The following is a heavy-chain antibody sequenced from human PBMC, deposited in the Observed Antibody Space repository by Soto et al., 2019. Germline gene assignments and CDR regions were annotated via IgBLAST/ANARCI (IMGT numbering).Heavy chain of an antibody. CDR3: AKSRPGLDI. CDR1: GFTFSNYV. J-gene: IGHJ3*02. CDR2: IYGNGGRT. Sequence: GSLRLSCAASGFTFSNYVMTWVRQPPGKGLEWLSDIYGNGGRTNYADSVKGRFTISRDNSKNMLYLQMSSLRVDDTAVYYCAKSRPGLDIWGQGTMVTVSS. V-gene: IGHV3-23*01.